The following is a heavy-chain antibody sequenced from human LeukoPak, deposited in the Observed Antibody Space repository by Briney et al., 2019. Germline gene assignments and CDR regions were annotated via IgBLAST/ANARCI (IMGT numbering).Heavy chain of an antibody. J-gene: IGHJ4*02. CDR3: ARMYYDILTGYANLDY. V-gene: IGHV3-48*01. CDR1: GFTFSSYS. CDR2: ISSSSSTI. D-gene: IGHD3-9*01. Sequence: GGSLRLSCAASGFTFSSYSMNWVRQAPGKGLEWASSISSSSSTIYYADSVKGRFTISRDNAKNSLYLQMNSLRAEDTAVYYCARMYYDILTGYANLDYWGQGTLVTVSS.